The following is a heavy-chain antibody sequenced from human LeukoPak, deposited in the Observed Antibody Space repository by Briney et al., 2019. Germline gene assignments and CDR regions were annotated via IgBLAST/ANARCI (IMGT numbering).Heavy chain of an antibody. CDR2: INPSSGAT. V-gene: IGHV1-2*02. J-gene: IGHJ4*02. CDR1: GYTXTAYY. CDR3: VRPRDGYTGPFDY. Sequence: ASVKVSCKASGYTXTAYYLHWVRQAPGQGLEWMGWINPSSGATKYVQKFQARVTMTRDTSIRTAYMELNSLRSDDTAVYYCVRPRDGYTGPFDYWGQGSLVTVSS. D-gene: IGHD5-24*01.